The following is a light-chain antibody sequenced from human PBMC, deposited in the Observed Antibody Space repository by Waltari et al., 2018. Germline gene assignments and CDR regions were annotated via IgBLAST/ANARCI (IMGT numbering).Light chain of an antibody. J-gene: IGKJ2*01. CDR1: QGISSY. Sequence: DIQLTQSPSFLSASVGDRVTITCRASQGISSYLAWYQQKPGKAPKLLIYAASTLQSGVPSXFSGXXSGTEFXLTXSXLXXXXFXXYXXXXLXXXGXGTKLEIK. CDR3: XXLXX. CDR2: AAS. V-gene: IGKV1-9*01.